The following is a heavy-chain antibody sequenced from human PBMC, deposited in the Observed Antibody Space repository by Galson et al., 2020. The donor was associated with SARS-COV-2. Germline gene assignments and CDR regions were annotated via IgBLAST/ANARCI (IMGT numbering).Heavy chain of an antibody. CDR3: ARDSWGAARPYLYYGMDV. CDR2: IYYTGTT. Sequence: SETLSLTCTVSGGSIVDSSYYWGWIRQPPGKGLEWIASIYYTGTTYYNPSLKGRVTISVDTSKNQFSLKMRSVTAADTAVYYCARDSWGAARPYLYYGMDVWGQGTTVTVSS. J-gene: IGHJ6*02. CDR1: GGSIVDSSYY. D-gene: IGHD6-6*01. V-gene: IGHV4-39*07.